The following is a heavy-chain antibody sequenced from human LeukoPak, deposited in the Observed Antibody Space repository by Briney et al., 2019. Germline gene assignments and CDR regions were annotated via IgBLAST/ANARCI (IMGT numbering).Heavy chain of an antibody. V-gene: IGHV1-2*02. CDR1: GYTFTGYY. J-gene: IGHJ6*03. CDR3: ARTGGYDFWSGYYPYMDV. Sequence: ASVKVSXKASGYTFTGYYMHWVRQAPGQGLEWMGWINPNSGGTNYAQKFKGRVTMTRATSNSTAYMELSRLRSDDTAVYYCARTGGYDFWSGYYPYMDVWGKGTTVTVSS. CDR2: INPNSGGT. D-gene: IGHD3-3*01.